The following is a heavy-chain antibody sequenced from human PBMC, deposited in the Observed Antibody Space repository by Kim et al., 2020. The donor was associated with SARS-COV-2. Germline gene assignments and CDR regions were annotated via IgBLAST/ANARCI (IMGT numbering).Heavy chain of an antibody. J-gene: IGHJ5*02. D-gene: IGHD2-2*01. CDR2: INPSGGST. Sequence: ASVKVSCKASGYTFTSYYMHWVRQAPGQGLEWMGIINPSGGSTSYAQKFQGRVTMTRDTSTSTVYMELSSLRSEDTAVYYCAREAEVVPAGYWFDPWGQGTLVTVSS. V-gene: IGHV1-46*01. CDR3: AREAEVVPAGYWFDP. CDR1: GYTFTSYY.